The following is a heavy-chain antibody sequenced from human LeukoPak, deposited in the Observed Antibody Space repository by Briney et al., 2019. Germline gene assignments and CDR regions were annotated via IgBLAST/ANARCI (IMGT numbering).Heavy chain of an antibody. Sequence: PGRSLRLSCAASGFTFSSYAMHWVRQAPGKGLEWVAVMSYDENYEYYADSVKGRFTISRDSSKNTLYLQMNSLRAEDTAVYYCAKDRNGVYFDYWGQGTLVTVST. CDR2: MSYDENYE. CDR3: AKDRNGVYFDY. CDR1: GFTFSSYA. D-gene: IGHD1-1*01. J-gene: IGHJ4*02. V-gene: IGHV3-30*04.